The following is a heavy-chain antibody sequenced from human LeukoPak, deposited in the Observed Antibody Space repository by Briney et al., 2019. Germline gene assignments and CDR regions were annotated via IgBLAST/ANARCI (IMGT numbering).Heavy chain of an antibody. CDR2: INGDGDGA. J-gene: IGHJ4*02. D-gene: IGHD6-13*01. CDR3: AKARGIATAGNYFDS. CDR1: GFTFDDYA. Sequence: GGSLRLSCAASGFTFDDYAMHWVRQNPGKGPEWVSFINGDGDGANYADSVKGRFTISRDNSKNSLYLQMKSLKTEDTALYYCAKARGIATAGNYFDSWGQGTLVTVSS. V-gene: IGHV3-43*02.